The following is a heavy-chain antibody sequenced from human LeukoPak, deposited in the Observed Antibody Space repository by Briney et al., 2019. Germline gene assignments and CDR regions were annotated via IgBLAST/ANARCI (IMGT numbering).Heavy chain of an antibody. Sequence: RGSLRLSCAASGFSLSTYAMSWVRQAPGKGPEWVSAISGAGGRTYYADSVKGRFTISRDNSKNTLYLQMDSLRAEDTAVYYCAKDRADNGDRLRFDPWGQGTLVTVSS. V-gene: IGHV3-23*01. CDR2: ISGAGGRT. D-gene: IGHD4-17*01. CDR1: GFSLSTYA. J-gene: IGHJ5*02. CDR3: AKDRADNGDRLRFDP.